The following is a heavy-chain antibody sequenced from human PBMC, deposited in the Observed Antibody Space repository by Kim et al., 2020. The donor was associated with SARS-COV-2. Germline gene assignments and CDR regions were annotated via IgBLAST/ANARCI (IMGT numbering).Heavy chain of an antibody. CDR2: IIPIFGTA. CDR3: ARVRYYDSSGYYSYYFDY. CDR1: GGTFSSYA. J-gene: IGHJ4*02. D-gene: IGHD3-22*01. V-gene: IGHV1-69*13. Sequence: SVKVSCKASGGTFSSYAISWVRQAPGQGLEWMGGIIPIFGTANYAQKFQGRVTITADESTSTAYMELSSLRSEDTAVYYRARVRYYDSSGYYSYYFDYWGQGTLVTVSS.